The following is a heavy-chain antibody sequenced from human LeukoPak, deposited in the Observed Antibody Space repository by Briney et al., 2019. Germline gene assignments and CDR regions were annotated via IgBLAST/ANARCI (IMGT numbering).Heavy chain of an antibody. CDR1: GFTLSSYA. Sequence: GGSLRLSCAASGFTLSSYAMSWVRQAPGKGREWVSAISDSGNTYHADSVKGRFTISRDNSKNTLYLQMNSLRAEDTAVCYCARDNSPAGPFDYWGQGTLVTVSS. D-gene: IGHD2-21*01. CDR2: ISDSGNT. V-gene: IGHV3-23*01. CDR3: ARDNSPAGPFDY. J-gene: IGHJ4*02.